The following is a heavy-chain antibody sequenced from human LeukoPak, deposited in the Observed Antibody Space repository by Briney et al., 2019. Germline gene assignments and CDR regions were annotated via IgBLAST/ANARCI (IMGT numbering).Heavy chain of an antibody. J-gene: IGHJ4*02. CDR3: AKEGSSSWYFGPLY. Sequence: PGGSLRLSCAASGFTFNSYAMSWVRQAPGKGLEWVAVISYDGSNKYYADSVKGRFTISRDNSKNTLYLQMNSLRAEDTAVYYCAKEGSSSWYFGPLYWGQGTLVTVSS. V-gene: IGHV3-30*18. D-gene: IGHD6-13*01. CDR2: ISYDGSNK. CDR1: GFTFNSYA.